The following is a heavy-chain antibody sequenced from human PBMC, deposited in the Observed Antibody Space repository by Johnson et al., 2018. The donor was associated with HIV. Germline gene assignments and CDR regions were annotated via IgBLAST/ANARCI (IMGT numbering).Heavy chain of an antibody. Sequence: QVQLVESGGGVVQPGRSLRLSCAASGFTFSSYAMHWVRQAPGKGLEWVAVISYDGSKKNYAVSVKGRFIISRDNSKNTLYVQMNRLRPEDTAAYFCAKGRSGGSGAFDIWGQGTVVTVSS. D-gene: IGHD3-10*01. V-gene: IGHV3-30*04. J-gene: IGHJ3*02. CDR2: ISYDGSKK. CDR3: AKGRSGGSGAFDI. CDR1: GFTFSSYA.